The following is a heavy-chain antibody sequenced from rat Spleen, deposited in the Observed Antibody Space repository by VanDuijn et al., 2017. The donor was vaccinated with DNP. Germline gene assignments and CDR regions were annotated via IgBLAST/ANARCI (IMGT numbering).Heavy chain of an antibody. CDR1: GFTFSDYA. CDR3: ARSDYGGYTGPYYFDY. V-gene: IGHV5-17*01. Sequence: EVQLVESGGGLVQPGNSLKLSCAASGFTFSDYAMAWVRQSPKKGLEWVAAIFYDDSRTYYRDSVKGRFTISRDNTKSTLYLQMNSLRSEDTATYYCARSDYGGYTGPYYFDYWGQGVMVTVSS. CDR2: IFYDDSRT. J-gene: IGHJ2*01. D-gene: IGHD1-11*01.